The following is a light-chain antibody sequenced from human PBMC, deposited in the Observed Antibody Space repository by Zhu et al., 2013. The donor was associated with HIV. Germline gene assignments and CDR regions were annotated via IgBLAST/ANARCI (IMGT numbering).Light chain of an antibody. Sequence: QSALTQPASVSGSPGQSITISCPGTSSDVGGYNYVSWYQQHPGKAPKLIIYEVTKRPSGVSDRFSGSKSGKTASLTISGLQAEDEADYYCCSYAGDSTYVFGTGTTVTVL. J-gene: IGLJ1*01. CDR3: CSYAGDSTYV. V-gene: IGLV2-23*02. CDR1: SSDVGGYNY. CDR2: EVT.